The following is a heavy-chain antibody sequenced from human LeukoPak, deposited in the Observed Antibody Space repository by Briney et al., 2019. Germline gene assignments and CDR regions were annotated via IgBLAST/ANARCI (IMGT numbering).Heavy chain of an antibody. Sequence: ASVKASCKASGYTFTGYYMHWVRQAPGQGLEWMGRINPNSGGTNYAQKFQGRVTMTRDTSISTAYMELSRLRSDDTAVYYCARETGSGSYYGFDYWGQGTLVTVSS. CDR1: GYTFTGYY. CDR2: INPNSGGT. J-gene: IGHJ4*02. D-gene: IGHD1-26*01. V-gene: IGHV1-2*06. CDR3: ARETGSGSYYGFDY.